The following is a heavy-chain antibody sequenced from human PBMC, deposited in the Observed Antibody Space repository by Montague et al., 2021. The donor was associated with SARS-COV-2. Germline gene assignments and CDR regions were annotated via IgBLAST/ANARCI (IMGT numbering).Heavy chain of an antibody. CDR3: ARGSTSSWKQKIRENRRISLATSYFHNFVMDV. D-gene: IGHD6-13*01. V-gene: IGHV4-34*01. CDR2: VNPGGSN. J-gene: IGHJ6*02. CDR1: GASFSDYS. Sequence: SGTLSLTCAVYGASFSDYSWTWVRQAPGEGLAWIGEVNPGGSNNXNPSLMSRVSISVDTSKSQFSLTLRPVTAADSAIYYCARGSTSSWKQKIRENRRISLATSYFHNFVMDVWGQGTTVVVSS.